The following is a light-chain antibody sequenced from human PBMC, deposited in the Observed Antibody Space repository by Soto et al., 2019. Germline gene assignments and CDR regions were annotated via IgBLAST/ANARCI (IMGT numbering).Light chain of an antibody. J-gene: IGKJ1*01. CDR3: QQYGSSPGT. CDR2: GAA. Sequence: VLTQSPGTLSLSPGXRATLSCRASQIVSANYIAWYQHKPGQSPRLLIYGAANRATGIPDRFSGSGSGTDFTFTISRLEPEDSAAYYCQQYGSSPGTFGQGTKVDIK. V-gene: IGKV3-20*01. CDR1: QIVSANY.